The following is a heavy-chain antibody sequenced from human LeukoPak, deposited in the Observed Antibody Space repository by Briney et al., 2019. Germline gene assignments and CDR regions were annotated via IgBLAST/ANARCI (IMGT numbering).Heavy chain of an antibody. Sequence: GGSLRLSCAASGFTFSRFSMNWVRQAPGKGLEWVSSISSSGTYIYYADSVKGRFTISRDSAKNSLYLQMNSLRAEDTAVYYCARVSSGYDQAFDYWGQGTLVTVSS. CDR1: GFTFSRFS. D-gene: IGHD5-12*01. CDR3: ARVSSGYDQAFDY. V-gene: IGHV3-21*01. CDR2: ISSSGTYI. J-gene: IGHJ4*02.